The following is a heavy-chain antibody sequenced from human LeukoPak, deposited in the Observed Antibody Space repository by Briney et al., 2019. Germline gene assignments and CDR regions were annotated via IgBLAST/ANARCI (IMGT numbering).Heavy chain of an antibody. CDR2: INHSGST. Sequence: SETLSLTCAVYGGSFSGYYWSWIRQPPGKGLEWIGEINHSGSTNYNPSLKSRVTISVDTSKNQFSLRLSSVTAADTAVYYCARGTMTTVTYYFDYWGQGTLVTVSS. D-gene: IGHD4-17*01. CDR3: ARGTMTTVTYYFDY. CDR1: GGSFSGYY. J-gene: IGHJ4*02. V-gene: IGHV4-34*01.